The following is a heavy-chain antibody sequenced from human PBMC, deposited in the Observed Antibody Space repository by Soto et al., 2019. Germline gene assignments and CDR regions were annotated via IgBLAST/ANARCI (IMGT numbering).Heavy chain of an antibody. CDR2: IVSSGAGT. CDR1: GFPFSTYA. J-gene: IGHJ6*02. V-gene: IGHV3-23*01. CDR3: AKVILRTRVTMVRGGQFYYYGMDV. Sequence: LRLSCAASGFPFSTYAMSWVRQAPGKGLEWVSTIVSSGAGTYYPDSMKGRFTISRDNSKNTVYLQMNSLRAEDTAVYYCAKVILRTRVTMVRGGQFYYYGMDVWGQGTTVTVSS. D-gene: IGHD3-10*01.